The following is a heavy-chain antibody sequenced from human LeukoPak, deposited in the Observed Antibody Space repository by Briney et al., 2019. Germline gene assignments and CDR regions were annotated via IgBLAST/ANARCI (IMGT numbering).Heavy chain of an antibody. Sequence: GGSPRLSCAASGFTFSSYAMSWVRQAPGKGLEWVSAISGSGGSTYYADSVKGRFTISRDNSKNTLYLQMNSLRAEDTAVYYCAKAPYSSSWYYFDYWGQGTLVTVSS. J-gene: IGHJ4*02. D-gene: IGHD6-13*01. CDR1: GFTFSSYA. CDR3: AKAPYSSSWYYFDY. CDR2: ISGSGGST. V-gene: IGHV3-23*01.